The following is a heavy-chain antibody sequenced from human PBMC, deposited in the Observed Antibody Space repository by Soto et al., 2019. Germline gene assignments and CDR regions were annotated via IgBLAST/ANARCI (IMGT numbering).Heavy chain of an antibody. CDR2: INPNSGGT. V-gene: IGHV1-2*04. D-gene: IGHD3-3*01. J-gene: IGHJ4*02. CDR3: ASSLRFLEWSPLDY. CDR1: GYTFTGYY. Sequence: GASVKVSCKASGYTFTGYYMHWVRQAPGQGLEWMGWINPNSGGTNYAQKFQGWVTMTRDTSISTAYMEMSRLRSDGTAVYYCASSLRFLEWSPLDYWGQGTLVTVSS.